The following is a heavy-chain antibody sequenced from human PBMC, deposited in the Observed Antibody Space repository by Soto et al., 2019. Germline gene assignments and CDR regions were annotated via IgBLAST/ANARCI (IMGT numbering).Heavy chain of an antibody. J-gene: IGHJ4*02. CDR2: INHSGST. CDR3: ARGSRIVAVYFDY. D-gene: IGHD5-12*01. Sequence: QVQLQQWGAGLLKPSETLSLTCAVYGGSFSGYYWSWIRQPPGKGLEWIGEINHSGSTNYNPSLKSRVNISVDTSTNQFSLKLSSVTAADTAVYYCARGSRIVAVYFDYWGQGTLVTVSS. V-gene: IGHV4-34*01. CDR1: GGSFSGYY.